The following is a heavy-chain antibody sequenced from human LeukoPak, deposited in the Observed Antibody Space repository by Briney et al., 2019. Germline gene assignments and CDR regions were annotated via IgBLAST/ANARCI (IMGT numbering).Heavy chain of an antibody. V-gene: IGHV4-59*08. CDR3: ARQCSGGSCYTFED. D-gene: IGHD2-15*01. Sequence: SETLSLTCTVSGGSISSYYWSWIRQPPGKGLEWIGYIYYSGRTNYNPSLKSRVTISVDTSKNQFSLKLSSVTAADTAVYYCARQCSGGSCYTFEDWGQGTLVTVSS. J-gene: IGHJ4*02. CDR1: GGSISSYY. CDR2: IYYSGRT.